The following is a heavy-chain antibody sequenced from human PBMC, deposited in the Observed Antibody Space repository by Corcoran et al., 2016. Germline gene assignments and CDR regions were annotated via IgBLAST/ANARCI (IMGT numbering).Heavy chain of an antibody. CDR2: IYYSGST. J-gene: IGHJ4*02. D-gene: IGHD3-22*01. CDR3: ARDPQSDVIGVAPYFDY. Sequence: QVQLQESGPGLVKPSETLSLTCTVSGGSISSYYWSWIRQPPGKGLEWIGYIYYSGSTNYNPSLKSRVTISVDTSKNQFSLKLSSVTAADTAVYYCARDPQSDVIGVAPYFDYWGQGTLVTVSS. CDR1: GGSISSYY. V-gene: IGHV4-59*01.